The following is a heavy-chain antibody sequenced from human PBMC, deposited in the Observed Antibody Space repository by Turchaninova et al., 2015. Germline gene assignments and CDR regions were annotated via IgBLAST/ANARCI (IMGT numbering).Heavy chain of an antibody. Sequence: EGRLGQSGAEVKRPGEALRISGKGSGYRFTDYWTNWVRQMPGKGLEWMGKIEPTDSYTSYSPSFRGHVTISADKSINTASLQWSSLKASDTAMYYCARSGSLDKGWFDPWGQGTQVTVSS. CDR1: GYRFTDYW. CDR2: IEPTDSYT. V-gene: IGHV5-10-1*03. CDR3: ARSGSLDKGWFDP. D-gene: IGHD3-10*01. J-gene: IGHJ5*02.